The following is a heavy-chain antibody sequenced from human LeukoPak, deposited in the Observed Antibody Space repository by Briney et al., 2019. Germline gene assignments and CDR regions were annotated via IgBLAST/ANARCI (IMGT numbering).Heavy chain of an antibody. CDR2: ISSSGSTI. CDR1: GFTSSSYE. CDR3: ARDIAAAAPTAGG. D-gene: IGHD6-13*01. Sequence: GGTLRLSCAASGFTSSSYEMNWVRQAPRKELEGVSYISSSGSTIYYADSVKGRFTISRDNAKNSLYLQMNSLRAEDTAVYYCARDIAAAAPTAGGWGQGTLVTVSS. V-gene: IGHV3-48*03. J-gene: IGHJ4*02.